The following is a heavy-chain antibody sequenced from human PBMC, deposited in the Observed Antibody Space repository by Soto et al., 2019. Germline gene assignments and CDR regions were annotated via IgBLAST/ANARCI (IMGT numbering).Heavy chain of an antibody. Sequence: EVQLVESGGGLVQPGGSLRLSCAASGFTFSSYWMDWVRQAPGKGLVWVSRINTDGSSTSYADSVKGRFTMSRDNAKKTLYLQMNSLTAEDTAVYYCARDQYDGFEPWGQGTLVTVSS. V-gene: IGHV3-74*01. CDR1: GFTFSSYW. D-gene: IGHD3-3*01. CDR2: INTDGSST. J-gene: IGHJ5*02. CDR3: ARDQYDGFEP.